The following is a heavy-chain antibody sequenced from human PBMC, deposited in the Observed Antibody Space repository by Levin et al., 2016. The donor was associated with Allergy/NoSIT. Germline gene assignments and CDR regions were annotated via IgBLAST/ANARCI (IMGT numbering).Heavy chain of an antibody. CDR2: ISYDGSNK. D-gene: IGHD3-3*01. V-gene: IGHV3-30*03. J-gene: IGHJ6*02. CDR3: ARETGGFLEWLLYPYYYYGMDV. Sequence: VRQAPGKGLEWVAVISYDGSNKYYADSVKGRFTISRDNSKNTLYLQMNSLRAEDTAVYYCARETGGFLEWLLYPYYYYGMDVWGQGTTVTVSS.